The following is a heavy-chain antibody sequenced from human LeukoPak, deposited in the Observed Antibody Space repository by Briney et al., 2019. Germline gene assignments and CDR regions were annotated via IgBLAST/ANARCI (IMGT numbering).Heavy chain of an antibody. V-gene: IGHV3-7*01. CDR1: GFTFSNYW. D-gene: IGHD3-3*01. CDR3: ARDNGVVHGVYYMDV. CDR2: IKQDGSEM. J-gene: IGHJ6*03. Sequence: PGGSLRLSCAASGFTFSNYWMTWVRQAPGKGLEWVADIKQDGSEMLYVNSVRGRFTISRDNAKMSLFLQMNSLRAEDTAVYYCARDNGVVHGVYYMDVWGKGTTVTVS.